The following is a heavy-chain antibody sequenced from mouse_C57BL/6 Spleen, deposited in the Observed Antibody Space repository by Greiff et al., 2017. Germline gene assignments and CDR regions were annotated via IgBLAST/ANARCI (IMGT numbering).Heavy chain of an antibody. V-gene: IGHV1-81*01. Sequence: QVHVKQSGAELARPGASVKLSCKASGYTFTSYGISWVKQRTGQGLEWIGEIYPRSGTTYYNEKFKGKATLTADKSSSTAYMELRSLTSEDSAVYFWARRIYYDYDEGYFDVWGTGTTVTVSS. CDR3: ARRIYYDYDEGYFDV. CDR2: IYPRSGTT. D-gene: IGHD2-4*01. CDR1: GYTFTSYG. J-gene: IGHJ1*03.